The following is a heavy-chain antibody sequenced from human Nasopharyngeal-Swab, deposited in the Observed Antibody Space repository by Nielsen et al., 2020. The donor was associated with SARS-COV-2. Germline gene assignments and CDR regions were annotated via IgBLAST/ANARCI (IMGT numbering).Heavy chain of an antibody. CDR3: ARDRDYAWDA. V-gene: IGHV3-33*01. J-gene: IGHJ6*02. Sequence: WIRQPPGKGLEWVAFIWKDGTGGRYADSVKGRFTISRDNSKNTLYLQMNDLRGEDTAVYYCARDRDYAWDAWGQGTTVTVSS. CDR2: IWKDGTGG.